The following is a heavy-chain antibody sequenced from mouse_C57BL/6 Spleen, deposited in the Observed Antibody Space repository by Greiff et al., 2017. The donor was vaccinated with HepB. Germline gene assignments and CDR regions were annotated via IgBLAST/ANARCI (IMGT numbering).Heavy chain of an antibody. CDR2: IWSGGST. Sequence: QVQLQQSGPGLVQPSQSLSITCTVSGFSLTSYGVHWVRQSPGKGLEWLGVIWSGGSTDYNAAFISRLSISKDNTKSQVFFKMNSLQADDTAIYYCASSTVVPYAMDYWGQGTSVTVSS. J-gene: IGHJ4*01. D-gene: IGHD1-1*01. V-gene: IGHV2-2*01. CDR3: ASSTVVPYAMDY. CDR1: GFSLTSYG.